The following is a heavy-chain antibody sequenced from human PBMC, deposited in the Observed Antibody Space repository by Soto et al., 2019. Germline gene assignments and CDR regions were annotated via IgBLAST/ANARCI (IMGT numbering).Heavy chain of an antibody. CDR3: AREKDYGDYVFRWFDP. CDR1: GGSISSYY. CDR2: IYYSGST. D-gene: IGHD4-17*01. J-gene: IGHJ5*02. Sequence: SETLSLTCTVSGGSISSYYWSWIRQPPGKGLEWIGYIYYSGSTNYNPSLKSRVTISVDTSKNQFSLKLSSVTAADTALYYCAREKDYGDYVFRWFDPWGQGTLVTVSS. V-gene: IGHV4-59*01.